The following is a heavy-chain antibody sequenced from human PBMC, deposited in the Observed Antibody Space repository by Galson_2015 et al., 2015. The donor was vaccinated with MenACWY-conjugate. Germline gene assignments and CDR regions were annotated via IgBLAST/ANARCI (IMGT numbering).Heavy chain of an antibody. CDR1: GFTFSNYW. Sequence: SLRLSCAASGFTFSNYWMHWVRQAPGTGLVWVSRINRDGSSTNHADSVKGRFTISRDNAKDTLYLQMHSLRAEDTAVYYCAIPYCNCGNCFSDFWGQGPLVTVSS. CDR3: AIPYCNCGNCFSDF. V-gene: IGHV3-74*01. D-gene: IGHD2-15*01. CDR2: INRDGSST. J-gene: IGHJ4*02.